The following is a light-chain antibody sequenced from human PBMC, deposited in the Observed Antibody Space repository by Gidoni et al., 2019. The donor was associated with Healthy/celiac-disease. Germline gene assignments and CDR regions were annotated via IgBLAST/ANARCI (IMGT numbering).Light chain of an antibody. J-gene: IGKJ5*01. Sequence: IVLTQSPATLSLSPGERATLSCRASQGVSSDLAWYQQKPGQAPRLLIYDASNRATGIPARFSGSGPGTDFTLTISSLEPEDFAVYYWQQRSNWHPTFGQGTRLEIK. CDR1: QGVSSD. V-gene: IGKV3D-11*01. CDR2: DAS. CDR3: QQRSNWHPT.